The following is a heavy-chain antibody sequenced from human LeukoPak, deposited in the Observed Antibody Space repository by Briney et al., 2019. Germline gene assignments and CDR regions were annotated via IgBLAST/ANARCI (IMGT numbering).Heavy chain of an antibody. J-gene: IGHJ4*02. Sequence: SETLSLTCTVSGGSIRSSYYYWGWIRQPPGKGLEWIGSIYDSGSTYYNPSLKSRVTISVDTSKNQFSLKLSSVTAADTAVYYCARDGYSFTDGLFDYWGQGTLVTVSS. CDR3: ARDGYSFTDGLFDY. CDR2: IYDSGST. V-gene: IGHV4-39*07. D-gene: IGHD5-18*01. CDR1: GGSIRSSYYY.